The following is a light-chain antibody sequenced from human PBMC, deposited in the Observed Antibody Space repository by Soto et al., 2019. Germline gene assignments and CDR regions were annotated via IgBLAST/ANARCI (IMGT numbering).Light chain of an antibody. CDR3: QQYNSFWT. V-gene: IGKV1-5*01. CDR1: RSCSSW. Sequence: DIQMTQSPSTLSASVGDRVTITCQASRSCSSWLAWYQQKPGKAPKLLIHDASSLESGVPSRFSGSGSGTEFTLTISSLQPDDFATYYCQQYNSFWTFGQGTKVDIK. J-gene: IGKJ1*01. CDR2: DAS.